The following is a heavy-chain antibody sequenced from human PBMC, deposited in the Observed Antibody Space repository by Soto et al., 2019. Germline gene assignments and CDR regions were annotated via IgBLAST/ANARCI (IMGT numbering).Heavy chain of an antibody. D-gene: IGHD3-22*01. Sequence: PGGSLRLSCEVSGFVLRTYDASWVRQAPGKGLEWLAVIIAWGQTIYSAESARGRFTISRDDAKNTLHLQIDSLTVEDTGVYYCANRGGYYYDSSGYYHDAFAIWGQGTMVTVSS. J-gene: IGHJ3*02. CDR1: GFVLRTYD. CDR3: ANRGGYYYDSSGYYHDAFAI. V-gene: IGHV3-23*01. CDR2: IIAWGQTI.